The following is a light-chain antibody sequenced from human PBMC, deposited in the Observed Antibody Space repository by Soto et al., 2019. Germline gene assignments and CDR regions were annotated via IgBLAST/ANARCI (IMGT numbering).Light chain of an antibody. V-gene: IGLV2-14*03. CDR2: DVS. Sequence: IAVSFKKNRRDVGGYNYVSWYQHHPGKVPQIMIYDVSSRPSGVSDRFSGSKSGNTASLTISGLQAEDEADYYCSSYTSSNTYVFGTGTKVTVL. J-gene: IGLJ1*01. CDR1: RRDVGGYNY. CDR3: SSYTSSNTYV.